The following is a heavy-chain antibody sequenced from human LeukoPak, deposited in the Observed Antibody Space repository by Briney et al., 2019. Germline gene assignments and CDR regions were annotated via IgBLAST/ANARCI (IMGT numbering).Heavy chain of an antibody. CDR1: GGSLWSFY. CDR2: LYNNGST. CDR3: AKVAMYYYGSETYFFFDD. Sequence: SETLSLTCTVSGGSLWSFYWSWVRQPAGKGLEWIGRLYNNGSTNYSPSLKSRVIMSFDPSKNQFSLNLTSVTAADTAVYYCAKVAMYYYGSETYFFFDDWGQGILVTVSS. V-gene: IGHV4-4*07. D-gene: IGHD3-10*01. J-gene: IGHJ4*02.